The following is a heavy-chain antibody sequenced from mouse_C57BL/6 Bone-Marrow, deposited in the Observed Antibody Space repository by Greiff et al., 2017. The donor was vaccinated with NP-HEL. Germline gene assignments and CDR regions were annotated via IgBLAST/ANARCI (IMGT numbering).Heavy chain of an antibody. CDR3: ARMSGYYGRSPGWYFDV. CDR2: INPYNGGT. J-gene: IGHJ1*03. Sequence: EVKLQESGPVLVKPGASVKMSCKASGYTFTDYYMNWVKQSHGKSLEWIGVINPYNGGTSYNQKFKGKATLTVDKSSSTAYMELNSLTSEDSAVYYCARMSGYYGRSPGWYFDVWGTGTTVTVSS. CDR1: GYTFTDYY. D-gene: IGHD1-1*01. V-gene: IGHV1-19*01.